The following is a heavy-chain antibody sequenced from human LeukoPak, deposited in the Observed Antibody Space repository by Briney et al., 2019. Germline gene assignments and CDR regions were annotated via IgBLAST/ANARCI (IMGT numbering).Heavy chain of an antibody. V-gene: IGHV3-53*01. CDR2: IYGGDYT. CDR1: GFTVSNYY. Sequence: GGSLRLSCAASGFTVSNYYMTWVRQAPGKGLEWVSVIYGGDYTYYADSVKGRFTISRDNSKNTLYLQMNGLSVEDTAVYYCTRGVPASSTYYYDYWGQGTLVTVSS. J-gene: IGHJ4*02. CDR3: TRGVPASSTYYYDY. D-gene: IGHD6-13*01.